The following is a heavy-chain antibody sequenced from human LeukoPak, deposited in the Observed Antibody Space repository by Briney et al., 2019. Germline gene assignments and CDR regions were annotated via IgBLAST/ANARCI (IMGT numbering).Heavy chain of an antibody. D-gene: IGHD4-17*01. Sequence: PSETLSLTCTVSGVSISSYHWTWIRQPPGEGLEWIGHIYNSGSTNYNPSLRGRVTISLDTSKNQVSLKLSSVTAADTAVYYCARPTTVTTSVIYYYYYMDVWGKGTTVTVSS. V-gene: IGHV4-4*08. J-gene: IGHJ6*03. CDR2: IYNSGST. CDR3: ARPTTVTTSVIYYYYYMDV. CDR1: GVSISSYH.